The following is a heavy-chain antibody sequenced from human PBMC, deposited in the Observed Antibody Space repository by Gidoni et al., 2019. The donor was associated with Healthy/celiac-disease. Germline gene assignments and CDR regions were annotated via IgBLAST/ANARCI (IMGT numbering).Heavy chain of an antibody. J-gene: IGHJ4*02. Sequence: EVQLVESGGGVVQPGGAVRLSCAASGFPLSSYWMRWVREAPGKGLEWVANIKQDGSEKYYVDSVKGRFTISRDNAKNSLYLQMNSLRAEDTAVYYCARDLGYCSSTSCQHTNFDYWGQGTLVTVSS. V-gene: IGHV3-7*01. D-gene: IGHD2-2*01. CDR3: ARDLGYCSSTSCQHTNFDY. CDR1: GFPLSSYW. CDR2: IKQDGSEK.